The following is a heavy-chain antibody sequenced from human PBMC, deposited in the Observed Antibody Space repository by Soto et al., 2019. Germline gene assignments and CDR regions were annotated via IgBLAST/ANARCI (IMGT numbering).Heavy chain of an antibody. CDR1: GFTFSSYG. CDR3: AKPGSYGSGRSAGYYYGMDV. J-gene: IGHJ6*02. Sequence: LRLSCAASGFTFSSYGMHWVRQAPGKGLEWVAVISYDGSNKYYADSVKGRFTISRDNSKNTLYLQMNSLRAEDTAVYYCAKPGSYGSGRSAGYYYGMDVWGQGTTVTVSS. CDR2: ISYDGSNK. D-gene: IGHD3-10*01. V-gene: IGHV3-30*18.